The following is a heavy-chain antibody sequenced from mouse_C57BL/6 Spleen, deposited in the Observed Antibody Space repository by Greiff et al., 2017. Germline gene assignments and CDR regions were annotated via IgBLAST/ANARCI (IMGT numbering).Heavy chain of an antibody. Sequence: QVQLQQPGAELVMPGASVKLSCKASGYTFTSYWMHWVKQRPGQGLEWIGEIDPSDSYTNYNQKFKGKSTLTVDKSSSTAYMQLSSLTSEDSAVYYWARGYDSAMDYWGQGTSVTVSS. CDR3: ARGYDSAMDY. V-gene: IGHV1-69*01. D-gene: IGHD2-3*01. CDR1: GYTFTSYW. CDR2: IDPSDSYT. J-gene: IGHJ4*01.